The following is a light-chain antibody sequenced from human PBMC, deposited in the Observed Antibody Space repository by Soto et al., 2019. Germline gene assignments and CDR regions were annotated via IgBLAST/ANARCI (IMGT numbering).Light chain of an antibody. CDR2: AAS. V-gene: IGKV1-9*01. J-gene: IGKJ4*01. Sequence: DIQLTQSPSFLSASVGDRVTITCRASQGFSSYLAWYQQEPGKAPKPLIYAASTLQSGVPSRFSGGGSGTEFTLTISRLQPEDFATYYCQQLKSYPVTFGGGTKVEIK. CDR1: QGFSSY. CDR3: QQLKSYPVT.